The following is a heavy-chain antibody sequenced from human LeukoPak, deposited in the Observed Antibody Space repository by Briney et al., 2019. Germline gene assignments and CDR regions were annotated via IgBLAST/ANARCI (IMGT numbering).Heavy chain of an antibody. CDR3: ARLSPRYCSSTSCYRSPVDP. CDR1: GYSFTSYG. J-gene: IGHJ5*02. V-gene: IGHV5-51*01. CDR2: IYFGVSDT. D-gene: IGHD2-2*01. Sequence: GESLKISCKGSGYSFTSYGIGWVRQMPGKGLEWMGIIYFGVSDTRYSPSFQGQVSISAENSLGTAYLQWSNLKASDTAMYYCARLSPRYCSSTSCYRSPVDPWGQGTLVTVSS.